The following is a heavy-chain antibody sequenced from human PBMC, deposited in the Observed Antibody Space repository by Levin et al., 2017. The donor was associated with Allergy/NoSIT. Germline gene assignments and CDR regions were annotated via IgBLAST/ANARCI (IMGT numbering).Heavy chain of an antibody. J-gene: IGHJ5*02. Sequence: GGSLRLSCAASGFTFSDYYMSWIRQAPGKGLEWVSYISSSGSTIYYADSVKGRFTISRDNAKNSLYLQMNSLRAEDTAVYYCARSPHPFQYNWFDPWGQGTLVTVSS. CDR2: ISSSGSTI. CDR1: GFTFSDYY. V-gene: IGHV3-11*01. D-gene: IGHD2/OR15-2a*01. CDR3: ARSPHPFQYNWFDP.